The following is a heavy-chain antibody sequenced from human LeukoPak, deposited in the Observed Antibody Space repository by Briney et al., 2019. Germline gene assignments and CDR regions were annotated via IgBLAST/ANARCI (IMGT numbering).Heavy chain of an antibody. D-gene: IGHD3-10*01. CDR1: GFTFSRDA. V-gene: IGHV3-23*01. Sequence: GGSLRLSCAASGFTFSRDAMSWVRQAPGKGLEWVSSIGGSGGTTYYADSVQGRFTISRDNSKNTLYLQMNSLSAEDTAVYYCAKDLSWFGGSLATFGYWGQGTLATVSS. J-gene: IGHJ4*02. CDR2: IGGSGGTT. CDR3: AKDLSWFGGSLATFGY.